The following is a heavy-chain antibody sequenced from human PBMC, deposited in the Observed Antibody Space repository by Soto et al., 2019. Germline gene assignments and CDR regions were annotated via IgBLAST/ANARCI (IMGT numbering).Heavy chain of an antibody. Sequence: QVQLVQSGAEVKKPGSSVKVSCRASGGTFSSYAVSWVRQAPGQGLEWMGVIIPLLNTPKYVEKFQGRVTITADASATTAYLELSSLTSEVTAVYYCARESSSPNYYYYGMDVWGQGTTVTVSS. CDR1: GGTFSSYA. V-gene: IGHV1-69*01. CDR2: IIPLLNTP. CDR3: ARESSSPNYYYYGMDV. J-gene: IGHJ6*02. D-gene: IGHD6-6*01.